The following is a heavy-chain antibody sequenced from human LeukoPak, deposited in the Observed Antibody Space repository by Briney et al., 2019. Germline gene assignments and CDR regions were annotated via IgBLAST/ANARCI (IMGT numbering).Heavy chain of an antibody. V-gene: IGHV3-48*03. Sequence: GGSLRLSCAASGFTFSSYEMNWVRQAPGKGLEWVPYISSSGSTIYYADSVKGRFTISRDNAKNSLYLQMNSLRAEDTAVYYCARDQYSGYAADVDWFDPWGQGTLVTVSS. D-gene: IGHD5-12*01. J-gene: IGHJ5*02. CDR1: GFTFSSYE. CDR2: ISSSGSTI. CDR3: ARDQYSGYAADVDWFDP.